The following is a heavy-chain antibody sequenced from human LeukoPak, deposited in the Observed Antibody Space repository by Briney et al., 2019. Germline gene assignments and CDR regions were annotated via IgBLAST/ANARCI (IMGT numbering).Heavy chain of an antibody. Sequence: GGSLRLFCAASGFTFSSSGMHWVRQAPGKGLEWVALIWYDGSKRYYVDSVKGRFTISRDNSKNTLFLQMNSLRAEDTAVYYCARVTGSRIFGGGMDVWGQGTTVTVSS. CDR3: ARVTGSRIFGGGMDV. J-gene: IGHJ6*02. CDR2: IWYDGSKR. V-gene: IGHV3-33*01. CDR1: GFTFSSSG. D-gene: IGHD3-3*02.